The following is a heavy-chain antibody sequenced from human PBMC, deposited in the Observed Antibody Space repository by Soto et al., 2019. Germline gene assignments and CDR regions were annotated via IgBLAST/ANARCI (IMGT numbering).Heavy chain of an antibody. CDR1: GFSLNDFG. J-gene: IGHJ4*02. Sequence: GGSLRLSCAASGFSLNDFGIHWVRQAPGKGLEWVSHLWYDGNRKNYADSVKGRFTVSRDSSKNTIYLHMDSLRVEDTAVYYCAKENTPPYFDSWGQGALVTVSS. CDR2: LWYDGNRK. CDR3: AKENTPPYFDS. V-gene: IGHV3-33*03. D-gene: IGHD2-15*01.